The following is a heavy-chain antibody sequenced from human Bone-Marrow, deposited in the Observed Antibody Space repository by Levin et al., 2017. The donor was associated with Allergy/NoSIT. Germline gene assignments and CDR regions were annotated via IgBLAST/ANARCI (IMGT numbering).Heavy chain of an antibody. CDR1: GFPFRSYA. CDR2: ITGSGGVK. CDR3: ARYYYGSGHFDH. Sequence: SCAASGFPFRSYALTWVRQAPGKGLEWVSGITGSGGVKFDAASVRGRFTISRDNSKNTVSLQMDNLRVDNTAIYYCARYYYGSGHFDHWGQGTLVTVSS. D-gene: IGHD3-10*01. V-gene: IGHV3-23*01. J-gene: IGHJ4*02.